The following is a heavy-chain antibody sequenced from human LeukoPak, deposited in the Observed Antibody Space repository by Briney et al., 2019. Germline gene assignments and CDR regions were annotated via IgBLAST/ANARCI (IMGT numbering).Heavy chain of an antibody. CDR3: ARWPSIPSRRGAAFDI. J-gene: IGHJ3*02. V-gene: IGHV1-8*01. D-gene: IGHD3-10*01. CDR2: MNPNSGNT. Sequence: ASVKVSCKASGYTFTSYDINWVRQATGQGLEWMGWMNPNSGNTGYAQKFQGRVTMTRNTSISTAYMELSSLRSENTAVYYCARWPSIPSRRGAAFDIWGQGTMVTVSS. CDR1: GYTFTSYD.